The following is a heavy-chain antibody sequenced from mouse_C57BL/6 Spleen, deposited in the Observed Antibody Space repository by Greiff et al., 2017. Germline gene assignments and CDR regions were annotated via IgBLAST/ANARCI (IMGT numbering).Heavy chain of an antibody. CDR1: GYTCTSYW. V-gene: IGHV1-59*01. D-gene: IGHD1-1*02. Sequence: QVQLQQPGAEPVRPGTSVKVSCKASGYTCTSYWMHWVKQRPGQGLEWIGVIDPSDSYSNYNQKFKGKATLTVDTSSSTAYMQLSSLTSEDSAVYYCARRVGWYFDLWGTGTTATVSS. CDR2: IDPSDSYS. CDR3: ARRVGWYFDL. J-gene: IGHJ1*03.